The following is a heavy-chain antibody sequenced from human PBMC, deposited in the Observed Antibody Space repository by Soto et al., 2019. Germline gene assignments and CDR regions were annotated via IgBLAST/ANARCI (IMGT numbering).Heavy chain of an antibody. CDR3: ARDRYYDSSGYYIWYFDY. D-gene: IGHD3-22*01. Sequence: SETLSLTCTVSGGSVSSGSYYWSWIRQPPGKGLEWIGYIYYSGSTNYNPSLKSRVTISVDTSKNQFSLKLSSVTAADTAVYYCARDRYYDSSGYYIWYFDYWGQGTLVTVSS. CDR1: GGSVSSGSYY. J-gene: IGHJ4*02. CDR2: IYYSGST. V-gene: IGHV4-61*01.